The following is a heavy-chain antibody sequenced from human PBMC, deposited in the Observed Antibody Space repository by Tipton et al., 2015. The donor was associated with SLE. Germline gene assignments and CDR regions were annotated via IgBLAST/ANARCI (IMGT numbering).Heavy chain of an antibody. Sequence: SLRLSCEASGFTFSNVRVNWVRQAPGKGLEWVGHIKRKDEGGATEDAAPVKGRFTISRDDSKNTLYLQMTSLKTEDTAVYYCTRGGGDPGAFDNWGQGTMVTVSS. J-gene: IGHJ3*02. D-gene: IGHD2-21*02. CDR3: TRGGGDPGAFDN. CDR1: GFTFSNVR. CDR2: IKRKDEGGAT. V-gene: IGHV3-15*01.